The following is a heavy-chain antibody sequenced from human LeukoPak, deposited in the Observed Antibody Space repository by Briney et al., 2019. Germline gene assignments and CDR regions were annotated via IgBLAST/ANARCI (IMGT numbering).Heavy chain of an antibody. J-gene: IGHJ4*02. CDR3: ATGDGYNSFDY. V-gene: IGHV4-39*07. CDR2: IYYSGST. D-gene: IGHD5-24*01. CDR1: GGSITSSNYF. Sequence: PSETLSLTCTVSGGSITSSNYFWGWIRQPPGKGLEWIGYIYYSGSTYYNPSLQSRVTMSVGTSKNQVSLKLSSVTAADTAVYYCATGDGYNSFDYWGQGTLVTVSS.